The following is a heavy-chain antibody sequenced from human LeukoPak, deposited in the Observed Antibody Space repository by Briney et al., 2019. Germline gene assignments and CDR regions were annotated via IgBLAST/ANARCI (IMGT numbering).Heavy chain of an antibody. CDR2: IRYDGSNK. CDR1: GFTFSSYG. CDR3: AKDQAVGDHPSLDY. Sequence: GGSLRLSCAASGFTFSSYGMHWVRQAPGKGLEWVAFIRYDGSNKFYADSVKARFTISRDNSKNTLYLQMNSLRAEDTAVYYCAKDQAVGDHPSLDYWGQGTLVTVSS. J-gene: IGHJ4*02. D-gene: IGHD1-26*01. V-gene: IGHV3-30*02.